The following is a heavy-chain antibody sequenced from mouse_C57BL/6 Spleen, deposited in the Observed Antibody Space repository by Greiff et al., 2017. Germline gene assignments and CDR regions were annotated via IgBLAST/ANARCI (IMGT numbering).Heavy chain of an antibody. CDR1: GFTFSDYG. CDR2: ISSGSSTI. J-gene: IGHJ1*03. Sequence: EVQLVESGGGLVKPGGSLKLSCAASGFTFSDYGMHWVRQAPEKGLEWVAYISSGSSTIYYADTVKGRFTISRDNAKNTLFLQMTSLRSEDTAMYYCARDYSNYSEYFDVWGTGTTVTVSS. CDR3: ARDYSNYSEYFDV. V-gene: IGHV5-17*01. D-gene: IGHD2-5*01.